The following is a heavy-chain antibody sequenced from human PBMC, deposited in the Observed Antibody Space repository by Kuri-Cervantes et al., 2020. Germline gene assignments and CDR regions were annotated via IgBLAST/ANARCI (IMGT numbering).Heavy chain of an antibody. CDR3: ARDQWFGAGAFDI. V-gene: IGHV1-8*01. J-gene: IGHJ3*02. D-gene: IGHD3-10*01. Sequence: ASVKVSCKTSGFTFVNYNLNWVRQATGQGLEWMGLMNLDRGNTGYAQKFQGRVTMTRDTSISTAYMELRSLRSDDTAVYYCARDQWFGAGAFDIWGQGTLVTVSS. CDR2: MNLDRGNT. CDR1: GFTFVNYN.